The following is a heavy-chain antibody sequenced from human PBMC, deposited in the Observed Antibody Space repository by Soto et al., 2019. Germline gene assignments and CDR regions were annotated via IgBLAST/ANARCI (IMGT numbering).Heavy chain of an antibody. CDR1: GYTFTSYD. CDR2: MNPNSGNT. V-gene: IGHV1-8*01. Sequence: QVQLVQSGAEVKKPGASVKVSCKASGYTFTSYDINWVRQATGQGLEWMGWMNPNSGNTGYAQKFQGRVTMTRNTSISTAYMELSSLRSEDTAVYYCARGLAESRTFGQLVGYWGQGTLVTVSS. J-gene: IGHJ4*02. CDR3: ARGLAESRTFGQLVGY. D-gene: IGHD3-10*01.